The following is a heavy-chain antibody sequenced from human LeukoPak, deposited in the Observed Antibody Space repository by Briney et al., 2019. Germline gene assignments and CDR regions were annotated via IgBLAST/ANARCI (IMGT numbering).Heavy chain of an antibody. J-gene: IGHJ1*01. V-gene: IGHV3-23*01. Sequence: PGGSLRLSCAASGFTFSNYGLTWVRQAPGRGLEWVSSISGAGPYYADSVRGRFSISRDNYKNTLYLQLNRLRVDDTAVYYCARDPNGNYVGAFDFQRWGQGTPVTVSS. D-gene: IGHD4-17*01. CDR3: ARDPNGNYVGAFDFQR. CDR2: ISGAGP. CDR1: GFTFSNYG.